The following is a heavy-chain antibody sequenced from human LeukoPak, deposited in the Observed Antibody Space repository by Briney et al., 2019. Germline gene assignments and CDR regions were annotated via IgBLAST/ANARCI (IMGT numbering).Heavy chain of an antibody. CDR2: ISSSGSTI. Sequence: GGSLRLSCAASGFTFSSYEMNWVRHAPGKGLEWVSYISSSGSTIYYADSVKGRFTISRDNAKNSLYLQMNSLRAEDTAVYYCARSSVRGAYNWFDPWGQGTLVTVSS. CDR1: GFTFSSYE. J-gene: IGHJ5*02. V-gene: IGHV3-48*03. D-gene: IGHD3-10*01. CDR3: ARSSVRGAYNWFDP.